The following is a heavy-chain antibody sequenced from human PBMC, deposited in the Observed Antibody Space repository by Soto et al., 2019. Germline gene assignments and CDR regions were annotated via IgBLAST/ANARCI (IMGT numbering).Heavy chain of an antibody. CDR3: AREIGGYYDSSGYYYFDY. CDR2: IIPIFGTA. D-gene: IGHD3-22*01. Sequence: ASVKVSCKASGGTFSSYAISWVRQAPGQGLEWMGGIIPIFGTANYAQKFQGRVTITADESTSTAYMELSSLRSEDTAVYYCAREIGGYYDSSGYYYFDYWGQGTLVTVSS. CDR1: GGTFSSYA. J-gene: IGHJ4*02. V-gene: IGHV1-69*13.